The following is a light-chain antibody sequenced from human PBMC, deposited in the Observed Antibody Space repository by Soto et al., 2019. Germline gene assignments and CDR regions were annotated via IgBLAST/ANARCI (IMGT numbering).Light chain of an antibody. CDR3: CSYAGSSTWV. CDR2: EVS. Sequence: QSVLTQPASVSGSPGQSITISCTGTSSDVGSYNLVSWNQQHPGKAPKLMIYEVSKRPSGVSNRFSGSKSGNTASLTISGLQAEDEADYYCCSYAGSSTWVFGTGTKVTVL. V-gene: IGLV2-23*02. CDR1: SSDVGSYNL. J-gene: IGLJ1*01.